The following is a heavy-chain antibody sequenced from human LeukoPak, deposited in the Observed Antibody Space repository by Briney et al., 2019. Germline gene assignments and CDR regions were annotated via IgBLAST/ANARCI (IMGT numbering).Heavy chain of an antibody. CDR2: IYYSGST. J-gene: IGHJ3*02. V-gene: IGHV4-59*01. CDR1: GGSISSYY. D-gene: IGHD1-26*01. CDR3: ARDTYSGLPWAFDT. Sequence: SETLSLTCTVSGGSISSYYWSWIRQPPGKGLEWIGYIYYSGSTNYNPSLKSRVTISVDTSKNQFSLKLSSVTAADTAVYYCARDTYSGLPWAFDTWGQGTMVTVSS.